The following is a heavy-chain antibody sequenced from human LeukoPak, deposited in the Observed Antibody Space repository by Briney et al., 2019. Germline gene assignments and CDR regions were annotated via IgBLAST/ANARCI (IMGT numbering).Heavy chain of an antibody. Sequence: DSVKVSCKASGYTFTSYYMHWVRQAPGQGLEWMGIINPSGGSTSYAQKFQGRVTMTRDTSTSTVYMELSSLRSEDTAVYYCARQIGYSSGWYLGSDYWGQGTRSPSPQ. V-gene: IGHV1-46*01. CDR1: GYTFTSYY. D-gene: IGHD6-19*01. CDR2: INPSGGST. J-gene: IGHJ4*02. CDR3: ARQIGYSSGWYLGSDY.